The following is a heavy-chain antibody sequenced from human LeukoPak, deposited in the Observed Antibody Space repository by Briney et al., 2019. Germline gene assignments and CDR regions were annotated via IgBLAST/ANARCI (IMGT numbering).Heavy chain of an antibody. CDR2: IYYSGNT. Sequence: PSETLSLTCTVSGGSISSYYWSWIRQPPGKGLEWIGYIYYSGNTNYNPSLKSRVTISVDTSKNQFSLKLSSVTAADTAVYYCARDLGRDYGDYALDPWGQGTLVTVSS. CDR1: GGSISSYY. D-gene: IGHD4-17*01. V-gene: IGHV4-59*01. J-gene: IGHJ5*02. CDR3: ARDLGRDYGDYALDP.